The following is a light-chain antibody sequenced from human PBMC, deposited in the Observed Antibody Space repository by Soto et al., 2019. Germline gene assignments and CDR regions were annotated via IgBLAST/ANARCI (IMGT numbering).Light chain of an antibody. CDR2: DAS. CDR3: QQRSNWL. V-gene: IGKV3-11*01. Sequence: EKVLTQSPATLSLSPGERATLFCRASQSVCNYVAWYQQKPGQAPRLLIYDASNRATGIPARFSGSGSGTDFTLTISSLEPEDFAVYYCQQRSNWLFGPGTKVDIK. J-gene: IGKJ3*01. CDR1: QSVCNY.